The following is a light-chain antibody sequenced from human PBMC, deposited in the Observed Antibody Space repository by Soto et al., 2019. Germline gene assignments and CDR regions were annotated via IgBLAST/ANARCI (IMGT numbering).Light chain of an antibody. CDR3: QQSYSTPWT. CDR2: AAS. J-gene: IGKJ1*01. V-gene: IGKV1-39*01. CDR1: QSISSY. Sequence: DIQMTQSPSSLSASVGHRVTITCRASQSISSYLNWYQQKPGKAPKLLIYAASSLQSGVPSRFSGSGSGTDFPLTISSLQPEDFATYYCQQSYSTPWTFGQGNKVEIK.